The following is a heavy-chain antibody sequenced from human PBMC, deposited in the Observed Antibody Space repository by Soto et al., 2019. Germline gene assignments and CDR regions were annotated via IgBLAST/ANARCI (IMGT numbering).Heavy chain of an antibody. CDR3: ARIYDSSGYYRTDCDY. Sequence: QVQLVQSGAEVKKPGSSVKVSCKASGGTFSSYAISWVRQAPGQGLEWMGGIIPIFGTANYAQKFQGRVMITADESTSTAYMELSSLRSEDTAVYYCARIYDSSGYYRTDCDYWGQGTLVAVSS. D-gene: IGHD3-22*01. CDR1: GGTFSSYA. V-gene: IGHV1-69*01. J-gene: IGHJ4*02. CDR2: IIPIFGTA.